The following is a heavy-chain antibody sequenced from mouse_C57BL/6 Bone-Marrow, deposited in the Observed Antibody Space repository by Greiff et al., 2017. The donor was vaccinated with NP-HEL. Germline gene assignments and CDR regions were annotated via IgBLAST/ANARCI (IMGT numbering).Heavy chain of an antibody. J-gene: IGHJ3*01. D-gene: IGHD1-1*01. Sequence: QVQLQQSGAELARPGASVKLSCKASGYTFTSYGISWVKQRTGQGLEWIGEIYPRSGNTYYNEKFKGKATLTADKSSSTAYMELRSLTSEDSAVYFCARRHSIYGSSPWFAYWGQGTLVTVSA. CDR3: ARRHSIYGSSPWFAY. V-gene: IGHV1-81*01. CDR1: GYTFTSYG. CDR2: IYPRSGNT.